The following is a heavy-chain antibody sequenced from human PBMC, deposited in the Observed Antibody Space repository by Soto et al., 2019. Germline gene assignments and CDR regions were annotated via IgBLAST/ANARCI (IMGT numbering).Heavy chain of an antibody. D-gene: IGHD3-22*01. CDR1: GFTFSDYY. CDR2: ISSSSSYT. Sequence: QVQLVESGGGLVKPGGSLRLSCAASGFTFSDYYMSWIRQAPGKGLEWVSYISSSSSYTNYADSVKGRFTISRDNAKNSLYLQMNSLRAEDTAVYYCARCGVVGYYDSSGYAFDIWGQGTMVTVSS. J-gene: IGHJ3*02. CDR3: ARCGVVGYYDSSGYAFDI. V-gene: IGHV3-11*06.